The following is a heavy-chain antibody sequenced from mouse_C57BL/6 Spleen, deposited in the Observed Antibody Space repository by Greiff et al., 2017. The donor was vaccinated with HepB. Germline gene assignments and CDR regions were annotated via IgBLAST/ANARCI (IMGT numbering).Heavy chain of an antibody. V-gene: IGHV1-5*01. J-gene: IGHJ3*01. Sequence: EVQLQESGTVLARPGASVKMSCKTSGYTFTSYWMHWVKQRPGQGLEWIGAIYPGNSDTSYNQKFKGKAKLTAVTSASTAYMELSSLTNEDSAVYYCTRGFTTVVATRFAYWGQGTLVTVSA. D-gene: IGHD1-1*01. CDR1: GYTFTSYW. CDR3: TRGFTTVVATRFAY. CDR2: IYPGNSDT.